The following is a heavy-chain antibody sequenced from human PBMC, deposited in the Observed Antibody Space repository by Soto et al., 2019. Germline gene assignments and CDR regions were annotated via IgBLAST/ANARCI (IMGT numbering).Heavy chain of an antibody. Sequence: EVQLVESGGGLVQPGGSLRLSCAASGFTVSSNYMSWVRQAPGKGLEWVSVIYSGGSTYYADSVKGRFTISRNNSKNTRYLQMNSLRAEDTAVYYCARGVSTVTFDYYYYMDVWGKGTTVTVS. J-gene: IGHJ6*03. CDR1: GFTVSSNY. D-gene: IGHD4-17*01. CDR3: ARGVSTVTFDYYYYMDV. V-gene: IGHV3-66*01. CDR2: IYSGGST.